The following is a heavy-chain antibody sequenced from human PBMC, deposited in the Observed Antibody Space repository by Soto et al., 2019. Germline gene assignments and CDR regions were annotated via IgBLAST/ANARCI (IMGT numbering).Heavy chain of an antibody. CDR1: GDIFSNYT. CDR3: ARVKTDSGSYEGDYYMDV. Sequence: QVQLVQSGAEVKKPVSSVRVSCKASGDIFSNYTISWVRQAPGQGLEWMGRIIPILDVANYPLRFQGRGTITADKSTSTVYMELSSLRSEDTAIYYCARVKTDSGSYEGDYYMDVWGKGTTVTVSS. D-gene: IGHD3-10*01. V-gene: IGHV1-69*02. CDR2: IIPILDVA. J-gene: IGHJ6*03.